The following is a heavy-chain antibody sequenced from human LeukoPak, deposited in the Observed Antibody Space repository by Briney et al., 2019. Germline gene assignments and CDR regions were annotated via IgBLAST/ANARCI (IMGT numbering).Heavy chain of an antibody. CDR2: IYTSGST. D-gene: IGHD3-3*01. Sequence: KPSETLSLTCTVSGGSISSYYWSWIRQPAGKGLEWIGRIYTSGSTNYNPSLKSRVTMSVDTSKNQFSLKLSSVTAADTAVYYCARENTIFGVVTAFDYWGQGTLVTVSS. J-gene: IGHJ4*02. V-gene: IGHV4-4*07. CDR3: ARENTIFGVVTAFDY. CDR1: GGSISSYY.